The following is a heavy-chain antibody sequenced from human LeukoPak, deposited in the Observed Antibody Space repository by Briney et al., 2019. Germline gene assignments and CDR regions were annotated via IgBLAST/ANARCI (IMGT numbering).Heavy chain of an antibody. V-gene: IGHV3-23*01. CDR2: ISGSGGST. Sequence: GGSLRLSCAASGFTFSSYAMSWVRQAPGKGLEWVSAISGSGGSTYYADSVKGRFTISRDNSKNTPYLQMNSLRAEDTAVYYCAKGPAAGLGNYWGQGTLVTVSS. D-gene: IGHD6-13*01. J-gene: IGHJ4*02. CDR1: GFTFSSYA. CDR3: AKGPAAGLGNY.